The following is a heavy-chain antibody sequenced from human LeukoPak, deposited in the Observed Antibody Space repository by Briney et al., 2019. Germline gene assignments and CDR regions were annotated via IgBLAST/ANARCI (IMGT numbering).Heavy chain of an antibody. D-gene: IGHD2-2*01. CDR2: IIPIFGTA. CDR1: GGTFSSYA. Sequence: SVKVSCRASGGTFSSYAISWVRQAPGQGLEWMGGIIPIFGTANYAQKFQGRVTITADESTSTAYMELSSLRSEDTAVYYCARDGSTSEFIYYYGMDVWGQGTTVTVSS. CDR3: ARDGSTSEFIYYYGMDV. J-gene: IGHJ6*02. V-gene: IGHV1-69*01.